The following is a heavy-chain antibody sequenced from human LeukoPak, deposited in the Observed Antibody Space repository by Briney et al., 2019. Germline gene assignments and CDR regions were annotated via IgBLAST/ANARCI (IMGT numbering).Heavy chain of an antibody. D-gene: IGHD3-3*01. J-gene: IGHJ5*02. V-gene: IGHV3-53*01. CDR3: ARANVFGEFDP. CDR1: GFTVSSNY. CDR2: IYSGGST. Sequence: PGGSLRLSCAASGFTVSSNYMSWVRQAPGKGLEWVSVIYSGGSTYYADSVKGRFTISRDNSKNTLYLQTNSLRAEDTAVYYCARANVFGEFDPWGQGTLVTVSS.